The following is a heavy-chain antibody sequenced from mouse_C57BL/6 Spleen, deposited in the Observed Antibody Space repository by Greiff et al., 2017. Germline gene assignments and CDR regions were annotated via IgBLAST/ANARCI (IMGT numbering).Heavy chain of an antibody. V-gene: IGHV1-82*01. D-gene: IGHD1-1*01. CDR3: AHYYGFAY. CDR2: IYPGDGDT. J-gene: IGHJ3*01. Sequence: QVQLKQSGPELVKPGASVKISCKASGYAFSSSWMNWVKQRPGKGLEWIGRIYPGDGDTNFNGKFKGKATLTADKSSSTAYMQLSSLTSEDSAVYFCAHYYGFAYWGQGTLVTVSA. CDR1: GYAFSSSW.